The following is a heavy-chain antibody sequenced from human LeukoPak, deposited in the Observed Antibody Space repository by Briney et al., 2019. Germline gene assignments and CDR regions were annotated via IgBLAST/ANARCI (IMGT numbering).Heavy chain of an antibody. D-gene: IGHD3-9*01. CDR2: INPNSGGT. Sequence: GASVKVSCKASGYTFTGYYMHWVRPAPGQGLEWMGWINPNSGGTNYAQKFQGRVTMTRDTSISTAYMELSRLRSDDTAVYYCARVRALRYSEEYYFDYWGQGTLVTVSS. V-gene: IGHV1-2*02. CDR3: ARVRALRYSEEYYFDY. CDR1: GYTFTGYY. J-gene: IGHJ4*02.